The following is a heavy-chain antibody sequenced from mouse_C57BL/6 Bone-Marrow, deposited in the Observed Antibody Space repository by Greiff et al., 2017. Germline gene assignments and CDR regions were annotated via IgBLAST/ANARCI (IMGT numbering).Heavy chain of an antibody. CDR1: GYTFTSYW. J-gene: IGHJ2*01. Sequence: QVQLKESGAELVKPGASVKLSCKASGYTFTSYWMHWVKQRPGQGLEWIGMIPPNSGSTNYNEKFKSKATLTVDNSSSTAYMQLSSLTSEDSAVYYCARAHGSSSYYFDYWGQGTTLTVSS. V-gene: IGHV1-64*01. CDR2: IPPNSGST. CDR3: ARAHGSSSYYFDY. D-gene: IGHD1-1*01.